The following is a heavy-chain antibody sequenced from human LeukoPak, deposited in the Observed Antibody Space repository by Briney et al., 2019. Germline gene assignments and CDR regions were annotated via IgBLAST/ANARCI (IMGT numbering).Heavy chain of an antibody. Sequence: GGSLRLSCAASGFTFSSYGMHWVRQAPGKGLEWVAFIRYDGSNEYYADSVKGRFTISRDNSKNTLYLQMNSLRAEDTAVYYCAKGSVNYYDSSGPDYWGQGTLVTVSS. CDR3: AKGSVNYYDSSGPDY. CDR2: IRYDGSNE. V-gene: IGHV3-30*02. D-gene: IGHD3-22*01. J-gene: IGHJ4*02. CDR1: GFTFSSYG.